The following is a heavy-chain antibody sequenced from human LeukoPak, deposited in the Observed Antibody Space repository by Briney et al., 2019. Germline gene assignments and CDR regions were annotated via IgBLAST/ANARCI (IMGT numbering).Heavy chain of an antibody. CDR2: INPNSGGT. D-gene: IGHD3-9*01. CDR1: GYTFTGYY. Sequence: ASVKVSCKASGYTFTGYYMHWVRQAPGQGLEWMGWINPNSGGTNYAQKFQGRVTITRNTSISTAYMELSSLRSEDTAVYYCARKLVRSPGFDPWGQGTLVTVSS. CDR3: ARKLVRSPGFDP. J-gene: IGHJ5*02. V-gene: IGHV1-2*02.